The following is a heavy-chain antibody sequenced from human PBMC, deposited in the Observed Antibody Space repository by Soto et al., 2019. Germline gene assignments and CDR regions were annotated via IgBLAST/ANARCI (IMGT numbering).Heavy chain of an antibody. CDR2: ISAYKTNI. J-gene: IGHJ4*02. CDR3: VSDLDGSGAYYTDF. Sequence: QVQLVQSGAEVKKPGASVKVSCKASGYTFPNYGITWVRQAPGQGLEWMGWISAYKTNIKYAQKFQGRVTLTTDTSTSTDYMELRSLSSEDTAIYYCVSDLDGSGAYYTDFWGQGTLVTVSS. CDR1: GYTFPNYG. D-gene: IGHD3-10*01. V-gene: IGHV1-18*01.